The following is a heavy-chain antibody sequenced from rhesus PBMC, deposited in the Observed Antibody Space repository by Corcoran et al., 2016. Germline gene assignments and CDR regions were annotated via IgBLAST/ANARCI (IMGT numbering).Heavy chain of an antibody. CDR3: ARCDSNRFDY. CDR1: GGSFSSYW. D-gene: IGHD4-23*01. J-gene: IGHJ4*01. V-gene: IGHV4-80*01. CDR2: NNGNSGST. Sequence: QVQLQESGPGLVKPSETLSLTCAVSGGSFSSYWWSWIRQPPGKGLVWIGANNGNSGSTNHNPSPKSRVTMSKDASKNQFSLKLSSVTAADTAVYYCARCDSNRFDYWGQGVLVTVSS.